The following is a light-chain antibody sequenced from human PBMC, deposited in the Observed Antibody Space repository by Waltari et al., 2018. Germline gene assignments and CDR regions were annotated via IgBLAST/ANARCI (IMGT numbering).Light chain of an antibody. CDR3: QQRSNWPIS. J-gene: IGKJ5*01. Sequence: EIVLTQSPATLSLSPGERATLSCRASQSVSDYLAWYQQNPGQAPRLLISAASNRATGIPARFSGSGSGTDFTLTISSLEPEDFAFYYCQQRSNWPISFGQGTRLEIK. CDR1: QSVSDY. V-gene: IGKV3-11*01. CDR2: AAS.